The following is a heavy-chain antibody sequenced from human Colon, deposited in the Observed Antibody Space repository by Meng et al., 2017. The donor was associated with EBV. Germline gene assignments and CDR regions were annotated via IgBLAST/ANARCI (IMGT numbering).Heavy chain of an antibody. J-gene: IGHJ5*02. CDR3: ARTNYGDYNWFDP. V-gene: IGHV4-34*02. Sequence: QVQLQQWGAGLLKPSXXLSLTCAVYGGSFNNFYWSWIRQPPGKGLEWIGEMSQSGSANYNPSLKSRVTISVDTSKNQFSLKLTSVTAADTAVYFCARTNYGDYNWFDPWGQGTLVTVSS. CDR2: MSQSGSA. CDR1: GGSFNNFY. D-gene: IGHD4-17*01.